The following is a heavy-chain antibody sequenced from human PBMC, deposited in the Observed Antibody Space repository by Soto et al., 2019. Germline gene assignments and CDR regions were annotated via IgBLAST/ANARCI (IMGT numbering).Heavy chain of an antibody. D-gene: IGHD6-19*01. Sequence: QPGGSLRLSCAASGFTFSSYGMHWVRQAPGKGLEWVAVISYDGSNKYYADSVKGRFTISRDNSKNTLYLQMNSLRAEDTAVYYCAKGEKPISGWYKFLLWGPGTMVTVSS. J-gene: IGHJ3*01. CDR2: ISYDGSNK. V-gene: IGHV3-30*18. CDR1: GFTFSSYG. CDR3: AKGEKPISGWYKFLL.